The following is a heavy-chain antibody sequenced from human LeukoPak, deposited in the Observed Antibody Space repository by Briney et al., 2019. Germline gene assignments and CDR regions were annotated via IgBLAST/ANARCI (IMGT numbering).Heavy chain of an antibody. Sequence: PGGSLRLSCAASGFTFNSYGMHWVRQAPGKGLEWVAVIWYDGSNKYYADSVKGRFTISRDNSKNTLYLQMNSLRAEDTAVYYCARDADYYGSGSYPDYWGQGTLVTVSS. D-gene: IGHD3-10*01. CDR1: GFTFNSYG. CDR2: IWYDGSNK. V-gene: IGHV3-33*01. CDR3: ARDADYYGSGSYPDY. J-gene: IGHJ4*02.